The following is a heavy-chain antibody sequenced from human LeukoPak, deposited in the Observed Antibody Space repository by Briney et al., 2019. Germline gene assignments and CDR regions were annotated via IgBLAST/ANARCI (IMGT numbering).Heavy chain of an antibody. J-gene: IGHJ4*02. CDR3: AREALRSGKGGYYFDY. CDR2: ISSSSSYT. D-gene: IGHD4-17*01. CDR1: GFTFSDYY. Sequence: GGSLRLSCAASGFTFSDYYMSWIRQAPGKGLEWVSYISSSSSYTNYADSVKGRFTISRDNAKNSLYLQMNSLRAEDTAVYYCAREALRSGKGGYYFDYWGQGTLVTVSS. V-gene: IGHV3-11*05.